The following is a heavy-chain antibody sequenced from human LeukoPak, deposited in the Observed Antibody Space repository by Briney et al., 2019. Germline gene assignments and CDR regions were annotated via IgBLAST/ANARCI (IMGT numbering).Heavy chain of an antibody. V-gene: IGHV3-30*04. CDR2: ILYDGVNK. CDR1: GFTFSSCA. Sequence: PGGSLRLSCAASGFTFSSCAIHWVRQAPGKGLEWVAVILYDGVNKYYADSVKGRFTISRDNSKNTLYLQMNSLRAEDTAVYYCARPSTYPGAFDIWGQGTMVTVSS. CDR3: ARPSTYPGAFDI. J-gene: IGHJ3*02.